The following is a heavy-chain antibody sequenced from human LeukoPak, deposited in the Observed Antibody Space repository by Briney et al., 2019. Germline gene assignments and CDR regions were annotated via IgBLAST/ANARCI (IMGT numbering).Heavy chain of an antibody. V-gene: IGHV4-59*08. Sequence: SETLSLTCTVSGGSISSYYWSWIRQPPGKGLEWIGYIYYTGSTNYNPSLKSRVTISVHTSKNQFSLKLSSVTAADTAVYYCARRDNSGWNYSVYWGQGTLVTVSS. D-gene: IGHD3-22*01. CDR2: IYYTGST. CDR1: GGSISSYY. CDR3: ARRDNSGWNYSVY. J-gene: IGHJ4*02.